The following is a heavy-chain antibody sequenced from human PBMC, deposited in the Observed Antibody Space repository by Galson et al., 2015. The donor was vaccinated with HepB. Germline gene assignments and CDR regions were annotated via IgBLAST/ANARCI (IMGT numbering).Heavy chain of an antibody. CDR2: IYYSGST. CDR1: GGSISSYY. CDR3: ARVADGSGSYLPDY. Sequence: TLSLTCTVSGGSISSYYWSWIRQPPGKGLEWIGYIYYSGSTNYNPSLKSRVTISVDTSKNQFSLKLSSVTAADTAVYYCARVADGSGSYLPDYWGQGTLVTVSS. V-gene: IGHV4-59*01. J-gene: IGHJ4*02. D-gene: IGHD3-10*01.